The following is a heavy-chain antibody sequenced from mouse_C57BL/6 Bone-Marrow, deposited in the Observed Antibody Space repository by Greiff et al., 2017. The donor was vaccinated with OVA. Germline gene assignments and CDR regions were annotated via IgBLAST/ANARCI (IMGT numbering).Heavy chain of an antibody. D-gene: IGHD1-1*01. J-gene: IGHJ1*03. CDR2: IDPEDGET. Sequence: EVQRVESGAELVKPGASVKLSCTASGFNIKDYYMHWVKQRTEQGLEWIGRIDPEDGETKYAPKFQGKATITADTSSNTAYLQLSSLTSEDTAVYYCARWYYGSSPVGYFDVWGTGTTVTVSS. V-gene: IGHV14-2*01. CDR3: ARWYYGSSPVGYFDV. CDR1: GFNIKDYY.